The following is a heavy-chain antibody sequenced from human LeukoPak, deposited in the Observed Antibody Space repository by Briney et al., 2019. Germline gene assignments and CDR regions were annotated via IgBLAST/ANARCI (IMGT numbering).Heavy chain of an antibody. CDR1: GFTFSSYG. D-gene: IGHD2-21*02. J-gene: IGHJ5*02. Sequence: GGSLRLSCAASGFTFSSYGMHWVRQAPGKGLEWVAVIWYDGSNKYYADSVKGRFTISRDNSKNTLYLQMNSLRAEDTAGYYCARDESDEGWFDPWGQGTLVTVSS. CDR3: ARDESDEGWFDP. CDR2: IWYDGSNK. V-gene: IGHV3-33*01.